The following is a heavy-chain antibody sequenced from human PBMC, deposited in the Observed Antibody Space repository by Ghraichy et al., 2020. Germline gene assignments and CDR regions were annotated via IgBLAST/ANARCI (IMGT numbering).Heavy chain of an antibody. CDR1: GFTFSSYS. V-gene: IGHV3-21*01. Sequence: GGSLRLSCAASGFTFSSYSMNWVRQAPGKGLEWVSSISSSSSYIYYADSVKGRFTISRDNAKNSLYLQMNSLRAEDTAVYYCARDVNLIVVVPAASDAFDIWCQGTMVTVSS. CDR3: ARDVNLIVVVPAASDAFDI. J-gene: IGHJ3*02. D-gene: IGHD2-2*01. CDR2: ISSSSSYI.